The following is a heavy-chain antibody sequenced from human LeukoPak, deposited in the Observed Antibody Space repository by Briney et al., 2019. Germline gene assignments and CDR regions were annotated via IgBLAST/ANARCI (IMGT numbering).Heavy chain of an antibody. CDR1: GYTFTGYY. J-gene: IGHJ4*02. Sequence: ASVKVSCKASGYTFTGYYMHWVRQAPGQGLEWMGWINANSGGTNYAQKFQGRVTMTRDTSISTAYMELSRLRSDDTAVYYCAREGRYCTNGVCYGALDYWGQGTLVTVSS. V-gene: IGHV1-2*02. D-gene: IGHD2-8*01. CDR2: INANSGGT. CDR3: AREGRYCTNGVCYGALDY.